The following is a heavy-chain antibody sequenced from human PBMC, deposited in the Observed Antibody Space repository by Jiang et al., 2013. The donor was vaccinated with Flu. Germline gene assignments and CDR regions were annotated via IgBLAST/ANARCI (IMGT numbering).Heavy chain of an antibody. D-gene: IGHD6-6*01. CDR3: AKGPEGSSSSKWFDY. CDR1: GFTFDDYA. V-gene: IGHV3-9*01. CDR2: ISWNSGRI. J-gene: IGHJ4*02. Sequence: VQLLESGGGLVQPGRSLRLSCAASGFTFDDYAMHWVRQAPGKGLEWVSGISWNSGRIGYAGSVKGRFTISRDNAKNSLYLQMNSLRAEDTAFYYCAKGPEGSSSSKWFDYWGQGTLVTVSS.